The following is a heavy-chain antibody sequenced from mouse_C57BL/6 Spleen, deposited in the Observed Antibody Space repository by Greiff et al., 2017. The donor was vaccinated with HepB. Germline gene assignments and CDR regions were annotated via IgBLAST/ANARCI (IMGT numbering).Heavy chain of an antibody. Sequence: QVQLQQSGAELVRPGTSVKVSCKASGYAFTNYLIEWVKQRPGQGLEWIGVINPGSGGTNYNEKFKGKATLTADKSSSTAYMQLRSLTSEDSAVYFCARGYYYGSSTFDYWGQGTTLTVSS. CDR2: INPGSGGT. CDR3: ARGYYYGSSTFDY. J-gene: IGHJ2*01. D-gene: IGHD1-1*01. V-gene: IGHV1-54*01. CDR1: GYAFTNYL.